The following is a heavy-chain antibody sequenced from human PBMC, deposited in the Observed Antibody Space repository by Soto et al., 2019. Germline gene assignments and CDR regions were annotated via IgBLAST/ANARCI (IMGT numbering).Heavy chain of an antibody. V-gene: IGHV4-4*07. Sequence: PSGTLSLTCTVSGGSITDYSWVWIRQPAGKGLEWIGRIFSSGSTNYNPSLKGRITMSLDTSKNQFSLKLNSATATDTAVYFCARDQGVVVTADNWFDPWGKGILVTVSS. CDR1: GGSITDYS. J-gene: IGHJ5*02. D-gene: IGHD2-21*02. CDR2: IFSSGST. CDR3: ARDQGVVVTADNWFDP.